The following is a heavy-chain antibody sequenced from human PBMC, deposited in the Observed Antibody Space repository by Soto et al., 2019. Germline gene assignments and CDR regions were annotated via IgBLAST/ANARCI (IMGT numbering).Heavy chain of an antibody. V-gene: IGHV3-30-3*01. Sequence: QVQLVESGGGVVQPGRSLRLSCAASGFTFSSYAMHWVRQAPGKGLEWVAVISYDGSNKYYADSVKGRFTISRDKSKNTLYLQMNSLRAEDTAVYYCARDIWVGATKGRYFDYWGQGTLVTVSS. D-gene: IGHD1-26*01. CDR2: ISYDGSNK. J-gene: IGHJ4*02. CDR3: ARDIWVGATKGRYFDY. CDR1: GFTFSSYA.